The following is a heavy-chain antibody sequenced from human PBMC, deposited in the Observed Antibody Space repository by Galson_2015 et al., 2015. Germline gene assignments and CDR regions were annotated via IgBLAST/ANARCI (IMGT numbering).Heavy chain of an antibody. CDR2: INAGNGNT. CDR3: AREENGLQYDMKAPETFDY. D-gene: IGHD4-11*01. CDR1: GGTFSSYA. V-gene: IGHV1-3*01. J-gene: IGHJ4*02. Sequence: SVKVSCKASGGTFSSYAISWVRQAPGQRLEWMGWINAGNGNTKYSQKFQGRVTITRDTSASTAYMELSSLRSEDTAVYYCAREENGLQYDMKAPETFDYWGQGTLVTVSS.